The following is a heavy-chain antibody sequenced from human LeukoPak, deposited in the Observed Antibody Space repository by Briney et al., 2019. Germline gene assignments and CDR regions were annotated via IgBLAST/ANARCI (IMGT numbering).Heavy chain of an antibody. D-gene: IGHD3-10*01. CDR1: GYTFTTYA. V-gene: IGHV7-4-1*02. Sequence: ASVKVSCKASGYTFTTYAMNWVRQAPGQGLEWMGWINTNTGNPTYGQDFTGRFVFSLDSSVSTAYLQISRLKAEDTAVYYCARAGRDGIRASDIWGQGTMVTVSS. CDR3: ARAGRDGIRASDI. J-gene: IGHJ3*02. CDR2: INTNTGNP.